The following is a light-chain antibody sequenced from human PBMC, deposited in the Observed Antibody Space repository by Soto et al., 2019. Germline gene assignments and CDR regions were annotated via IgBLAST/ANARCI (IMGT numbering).Light chain of an antibody. J-gene: IGKJ5*01. CDR2: DAI. CDR1: QNIHNH. Sequence: DKLMSQSPATLSVSLGERVTLSCRASQNIHNHMSWFLQKPGQTPRLLIYDAIIRAPDVPARFSGSGSGTEFTLTISSLQSEDFAVYYCQQYNNWPPITFGQGTRLEIK. CDR3: QQYNNWPPIT. V-gene: IGKV3-15*01.